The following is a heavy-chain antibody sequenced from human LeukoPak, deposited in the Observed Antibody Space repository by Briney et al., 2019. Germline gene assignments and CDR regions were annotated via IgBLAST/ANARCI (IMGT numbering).Heavy chain of an antibody. CDR3: AKGLVNCGGDCYSGGMDV. Sequence: PGGSLRLSCAASGFTFSSYAMSWVRQAPGKGLEWVSAISGSGGSTYYADSVKGRFTISRDNSKNTLYLQMNSLRAEDTAVHYCAKGLVNCGGDCYSGGMDVWGQGTTVTVSS. CDR1: GFTFSSYA. V-gene: IGHV3-23*01. CDR2: ISGSGGST. D-gene: IGHD2-21*02. J-gene: IGHJ6*02.